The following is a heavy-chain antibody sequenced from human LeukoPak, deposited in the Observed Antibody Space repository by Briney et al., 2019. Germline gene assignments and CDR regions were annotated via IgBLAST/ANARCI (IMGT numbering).Heavy chain of an antibody. Sequence: SETLSLTCTVSGGSISSSSYYWGWIRQPPGKGLEWIGIIYYSGSTYYNPSLKSRVTISVDTSKNQFSLKLSSVTAADTAVYYCARQGSYGSGSYYNRRDNWFDPWGQGTLVTVSS. CDR1: GGSISSSSYY. V-gene: IGHV4-39*01. CDR2: IYYSGST. J-gene: IGHJ5*02. CDR3: ARQGSYGSGSYYNRRDNWFDP. D-gene: IGHD3-10*01.